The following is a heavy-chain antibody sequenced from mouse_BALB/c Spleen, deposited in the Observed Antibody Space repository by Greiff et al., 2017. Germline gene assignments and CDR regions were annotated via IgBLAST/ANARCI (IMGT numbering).Heavy chain of an antibody. V-gene: IGHV1-80*01. CDR1: GYAFSSYW. J-gene: IGHJ2*01. CDR2: IYPGDGDT. CDR3: ARQLTGLDY. D-gene: IGHD4-1*01. Sequence: QVQLKESGAELVRPGSSVKISCKASGYAFSSYWMNWVKQRPGQGLEWIGQIYPGDGDTNYNGKFKGKATLTADKSSSTAYMQLSSLTSEDSAVYFCARQLTGLDYWGQGTTLTVSS.